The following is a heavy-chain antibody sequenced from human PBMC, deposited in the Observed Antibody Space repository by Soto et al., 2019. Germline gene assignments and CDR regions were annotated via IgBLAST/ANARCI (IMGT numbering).Heavy chain of an antibody. J-gene: IGHJ4*02. Sequence: QVQLVQSGAEVKKPGASVKLSCRTSGYTFTHYYIHWVRQAPGQGLEWLVIINPASGSTNYAQDFQGRVTLTMDTSTTTAYMELSGLRAEDTAIFYCARDLAAGDYWGQGTLVTVSS. D-gene: IGHD6-13*01. CDR3: ARDLAAGDY. V-gene: IGHV1-46*01. CDR1: GYTFTHYY. CDR2: INPASGST.